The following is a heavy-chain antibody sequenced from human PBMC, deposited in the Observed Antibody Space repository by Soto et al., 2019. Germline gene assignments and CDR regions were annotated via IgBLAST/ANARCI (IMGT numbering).Heavy chain of an antibody. J-gene: IGHJ6*02. CDR3: ARAYLEWFAVDYYYYYGMDV. CDR1: GYTFTSYY. CDR2: MNPNSGNT. V-gene: IGHV1-8*01. Sequence: ASVKVSCKASGYTFTSYYINWGRQATGQGLECMGWMNPNSGNTGYAQKFQGRVTMTRNTSISTAYMELSSLRSEDTAVYYCARAYLEWFAVDYYYYYGMDVWGQGTTVTVSS. D-gene: IGHD3-3*01.